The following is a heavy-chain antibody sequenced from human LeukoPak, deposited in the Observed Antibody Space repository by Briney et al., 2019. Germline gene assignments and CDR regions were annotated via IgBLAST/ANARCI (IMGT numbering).Heavy chain of an antibody. CDR1: GFRFTSYW. CDR3: GNQCSGGICPEN. V-gene: IGHV3-7*01. J-gene: IGHJ4*02. D-gene: IGHD2-15*01. Sequence: GGSLRLSCAASGFRFTSYWMTWVRQAPGKGLEWVGNIGQDGGVKNYADSVKGRFTISRDNAKNSVFLQMNSLRAEDTAFYYCGNQCSGGICPENWGRGTLVTVSS. CDR2: IGQDGGVK.